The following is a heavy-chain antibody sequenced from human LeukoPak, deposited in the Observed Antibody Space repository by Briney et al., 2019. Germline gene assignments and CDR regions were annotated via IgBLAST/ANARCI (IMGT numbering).Heavy chain of an antibody. CDR1: GFTFDRND. CDR2: FRDSCAYK. CDR3: ARVTWEAVPGTGPLGTHY. Sequence: GGSLRLSCAASGFTFDRNDMSWVRQAPGKGLEWVSAFRDSCAYKHYADSVRGRFTISRDESESTLYLQMNSLRADDTAVYYCARVTWEAVPGTGPLGTHYWGQGIVVTVSS. V-gene: IGHV3-23*01. D-gene: IGHD6-19*01. J-gene: IGHJ4*02.